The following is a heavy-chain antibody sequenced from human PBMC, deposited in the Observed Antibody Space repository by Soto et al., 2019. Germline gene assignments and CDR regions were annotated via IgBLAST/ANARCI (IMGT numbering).Heavy chain of an antibody. J-gene: IGHJ3*02. D-gene: IGHD2-2*02. CDR2: INHSGST. CDR3: ARGNGSGDIVVVPAAIRNAFDI. V-gene: IGHV4-34*01. CDR1: GGSFSGYY. Sequence: SETLSLTCAVYGGSFSGYYWSWIRQPPGKGLKWIGEINHSGSTNYNPSLKSRVTISVDTSKNQFSLKLSSVTAADTAVYYCARGNGSGDIVVVPAAIRNAFDIWGQGTMVTVSS.